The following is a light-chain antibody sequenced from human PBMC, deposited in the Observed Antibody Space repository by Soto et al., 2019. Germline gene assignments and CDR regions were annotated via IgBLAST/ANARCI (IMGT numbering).Light chain of an antibody. J-gene: IGKJ4*01. CDR3: QQYGSSLT. CDR1: QSISSW. CDR2: KAS. V-gene: IGKV1-5*03. Sequence: DIQMTQSPSTLSASVVDRVTITCRASQSISSWLAWYQQKPGKAPKLLINKASSLESGVPSRFSGSGSGTDFTLTISRLEPEDFAVYYCQQYGSSLTFGGGTKVDIK.